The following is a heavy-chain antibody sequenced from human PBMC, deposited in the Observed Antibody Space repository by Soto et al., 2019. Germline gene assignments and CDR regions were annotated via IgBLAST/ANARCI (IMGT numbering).Heavy chain of an antibody. CDR2: IYYSGST. V-gene: IGHV4-31*03. CDR3: ARASLLDYYDSSGRYNWFDP. Sequence: TLSLTCTVSGGSISSGGYYWSWIRQHPGKGLEWIGYIYYSGSTYYNPYLKSRVTISVDTSKNQFSLKLSSVTAADTAVYYCARASLLDYYDSSGRYNWFDPWGQGTLVTVSS. J-gene: IGHJ5*02. CDR1: GGSISSGGYY. D-gene: IGHD3-22*01.